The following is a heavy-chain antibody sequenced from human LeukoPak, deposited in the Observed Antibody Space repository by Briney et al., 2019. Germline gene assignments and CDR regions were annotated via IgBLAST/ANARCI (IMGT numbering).Heavy chain of an antibody. J-gene: IGHJ5*02. V-gene: IGHV1-18*01. CDR2: ISAYNGNT. Sequence: GASVKVSCKASGYTFTSYGISWVRQAPGQGLEWMGWISAYNGNTNYAQKLQGRVTMTTDTSTSTAYMELRSLRSDDTAVYYCARSHSSGWYIRWFDPWGQGTLVTVSS. CDR1: GYTFTSYG. CDR3: ARSHSSGWYIRWFDP. D-gene: IGHD6-19*01.